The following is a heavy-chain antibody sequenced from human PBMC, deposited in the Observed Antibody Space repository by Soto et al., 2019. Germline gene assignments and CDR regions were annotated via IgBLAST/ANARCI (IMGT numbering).Heavy chain of an antibody. Sequence: EVQLVESGGGLVKPGGSLRLSCAASGFTFSSYSMNWVRQAPGKGLEWVSSISSSSSYIYYADSVKGRFTISRDNAKHSLYLQMNSLRAEDTAVYDCARDLEGCSSYHHYNISYWGQGTLVTVSS. CDR2: ISSSSSYI. CDR3: ARDLEGCSSYHHYNISY. CDR1: GFTFSSYS. D-gene: IGHD2-15*01. V-gene: IGHV3-21*01. J-gene: IGHJ4*02.